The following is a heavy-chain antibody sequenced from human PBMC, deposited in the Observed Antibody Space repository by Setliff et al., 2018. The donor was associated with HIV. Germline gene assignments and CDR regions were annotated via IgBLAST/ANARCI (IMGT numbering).Heavy chain of an antibody. CDR1: GYSFSSHG. J-gene: IGHJ6*02. D-gene: IGHD6-13*01. V-gene: IGHV1-18*01. CDR3: AKDISASALYYYGMDV. Sequence: ASVKVSCKTSGYSFSSHGVSWVRQAPGQGLEWVGWISSYTGKTKYAQNVQGRVTLTTDTSTSTAYMELRGLRPDDTAVYYCAKDISASALYYYGMDVWGQGTTVTVSS. CDR2: ISSYTGKT.